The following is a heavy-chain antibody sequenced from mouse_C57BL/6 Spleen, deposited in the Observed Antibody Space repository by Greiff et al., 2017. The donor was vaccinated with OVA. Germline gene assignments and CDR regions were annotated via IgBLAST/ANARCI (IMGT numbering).Heavy chain of an antibody. J-gene: IGHJ3*01. V-gene: IGHV14-2*01. CDR1: GFNIKDYY. CDR2: IDPEDGES. D-gene: IGHD1-1*01. CDR3: ASFTTGAPFAY. Sequence: VQLQQSGAELVKPGASVKLSCTASGFNIKDYYMHWVKQRTEQGLEWIGRIDPEDGESKSAPEFQGKATITADTSSNTAYLQLSSLTSEDTAVDYRASFTTGAPFAYWGQGTLGTVSA.